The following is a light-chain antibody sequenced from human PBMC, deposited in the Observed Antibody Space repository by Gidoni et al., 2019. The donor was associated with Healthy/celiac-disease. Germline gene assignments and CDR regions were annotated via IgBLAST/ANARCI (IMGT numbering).Light chain of an antibody. CDR3: QQCSNWPYT. V-gene: IGKV3-11*01. J-gene: IGKJ2*01. CDR2: DAS. CDR1: QSVSSD. Sequence: IVLPPSPATLSFSPGERATLSCRARQSVSSDLAWYQQKPGQAPRLLIYDASNRATGIPSRFSGSESGTDFTLTISSLEPEDFAGYYCQQCSNWPYTFGQGTKLEIK.